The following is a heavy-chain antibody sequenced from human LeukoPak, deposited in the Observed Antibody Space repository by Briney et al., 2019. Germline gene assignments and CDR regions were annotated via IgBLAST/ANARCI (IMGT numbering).Heavy chain of an antibody. CDR3: ASVTHDYGDLIDY. Sequence: SETLSLTCAVYGGSFSGYYWSWIRQPPGKGLEWIGYIYYSGSTYYNPSLKSRVTISVDTSKNQFSLKLSSVIAADTAVYYCASVTHDYGDLIDYWGQGTLVTVSS. CDR1: GGSFSGYY. V-gene: IGHV4-34*01. D-gene: IGHD4-17*01. J-gene: IGHJ4*02. CDR2: IYYSGST.